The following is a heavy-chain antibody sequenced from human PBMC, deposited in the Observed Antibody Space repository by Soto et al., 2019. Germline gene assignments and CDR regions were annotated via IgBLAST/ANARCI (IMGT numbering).Heavy chain of an antibody. D-gene: IGHD1-26*01. CDR2: IFYSGIT. J-gene: IGHJ4*02. Sequence: SETLSLTCTVSGDSISSSTYYWTWIRQPPGKGLEWIGIIFYSGITHYNPSLRSRFILSVDTSKNQFSLNLSSVTAADTAVYYCARRKYSGTFWSLDYWGQGIMVTVSS. V-gene: IGHV4-39*01. CDR1: GDSISSSTYY. CDR3: ARRKYSGTFWSLDY.